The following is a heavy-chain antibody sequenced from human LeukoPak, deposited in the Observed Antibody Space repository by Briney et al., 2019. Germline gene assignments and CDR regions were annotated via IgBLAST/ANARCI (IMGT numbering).Heavy chain of an antibody. Sequence: ASVKVSCKASGYTFTSYGISWVRQAPGQGLEWMGWISAYNGNTNYAQKLQGRVTMTTDRSTRTACMELRSLRSDGTAVYYCARGGYCSGGSCYSGYWGQGTLVTVSS. CDR3: ARGGYCSGGSCYSGY. J-gene: IGHJ4*02. V-gene: IGHV1-18*01. CDR2: ISAYNGNT. CDR1: GYTFTSYG. D-gene: IGHD2-15*01.